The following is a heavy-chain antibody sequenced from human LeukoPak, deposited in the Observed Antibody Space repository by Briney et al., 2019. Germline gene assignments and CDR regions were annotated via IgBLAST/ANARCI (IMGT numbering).Heavy chain of an antibody. V-gene: IGHV4-34*01. CDR1: GGSFSGYY. CDR2: INHSGST. Sequence: SETLSLTCAVYGGSFSGYYWSWLRQPPGKGLEWLGEINHSGSTNYNPSLKSRVTISVDTSKNQFSLKLSSVTAADTAVYYCARRLGVDYGDYYFDYWGQGTLVTVSS. CDR3: ARRLGVDYGDYYFDY. D-gene: IGHD4-17*01. J-gene: IGHJ4*02.